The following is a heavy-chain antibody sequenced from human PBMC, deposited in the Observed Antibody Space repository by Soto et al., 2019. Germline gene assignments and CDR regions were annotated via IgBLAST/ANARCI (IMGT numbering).Heavy chain of an antibody. D-gene: IGHD3-3*01. CDR1: GFTFSTYA. CDR3: AERGDGVAIMGDDY. Sequence: GGSLRLSCAASGFTFSTYAMSWIRQAPGKGLEWVSAISGSGGSTYYADSVKGRFTISRDNSKNTLYLQMNSLRVEDTAVYYCAERGDGVAIMGDDYWGQGTLVTVSS. CDR2: ISGSGGST. V-gene: IGHV3-23*01. J-gene: IGHJ4*02.